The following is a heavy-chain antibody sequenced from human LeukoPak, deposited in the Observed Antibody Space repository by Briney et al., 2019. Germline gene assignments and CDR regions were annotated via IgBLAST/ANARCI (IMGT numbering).Heavy chain of an antibody. Sequence: SETLSLTCTVSGDSISGYYWSWIRQPPQKGLEWIAYIYYGGSTNYNPSLKSRVTLSVDTSKNQFSLKLSSVTAADTAVYYCARDYQLAGFDYWGQGTLVTVSS. CDR2: IYYGGST. CDR3: ARDYQLAGFDY. J-gene: IGHJ4*02. CDR1: GDSISGYY. D-gene: IGHD2-2*01. V-gene: IGHV4-59*12.